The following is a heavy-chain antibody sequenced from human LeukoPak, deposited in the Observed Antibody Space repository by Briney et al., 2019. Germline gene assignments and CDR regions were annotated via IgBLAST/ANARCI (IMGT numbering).Heavy chain of an antibody. CDR2: FDPEDGET. CDR1: GYTLTELS. V-gene: IGHV1-24*01. Sequence: GASVKVSCKXSGYTLTELSMHWVRQAPGKGLEWMGGFDPEDGETIYAQKFQGRVTMTEDTSTDTAYMELSSLRSEDTAVYYCATKSGSYRRDAFDIWAKGQWSPSLQ. CDR3: ATKSGSYRRDAFDI. J-gene: IGHJ3*02. D-gene: IGHD1-26*01.